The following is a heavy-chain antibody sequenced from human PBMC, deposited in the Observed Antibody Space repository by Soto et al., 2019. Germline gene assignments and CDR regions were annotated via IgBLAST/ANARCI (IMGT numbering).Heavy chain of an antibody. Sequence: AGGSLRLSCAASGFTVSSNYMSWVRQAPGKGLEWVSVIYSGGSTYYADSVKGRFTISRDNSKNTLYLQMNSLRAEDTAVYYCARAREYSSSHFDYWGQGTLVTVSS. D-gene: IGHD6-6*01. CDR1: GFTVSSNY. V-gene: IGHV3-53*01. CDR3: ARAREYSSSHFDY. CDR2: IYSGGST. J-gene: IGHJ4*02.